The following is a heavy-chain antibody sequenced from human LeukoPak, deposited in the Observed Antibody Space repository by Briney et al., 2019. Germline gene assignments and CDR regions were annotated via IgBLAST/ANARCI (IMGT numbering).Heavy chain of an antibody. J-gene: IGHJ4*02. CDR1: GFTFSSYE. CDR2: ISSSGSTI. V-gene: IGHV3-48*03. D-gene: IGHD1-14*01. Sequence: GGSLRLSCAASGFTFSSYEMNWVRQAPGKGLEWVSYISSSGSTIYYADSVKGRFTISRDNANNSLYLQMNSLRVEDTAVYYCARAPTGYFDYWGQGTLVTVSS. CDR3: ARAPTGYFDY.